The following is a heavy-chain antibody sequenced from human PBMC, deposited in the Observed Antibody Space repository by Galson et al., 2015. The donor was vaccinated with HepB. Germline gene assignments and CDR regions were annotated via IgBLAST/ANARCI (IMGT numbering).Heavy chain of an antibody. D-gene: IGHD6-13*01. CDR3: ATGASSSWYFPGVKQYYYYGMDV. CDR1: GYTLTELS. Sequence: SVKVSCKVSGYTLTELSMHWVRQAPGKGLEWMGGFDPEDGETIYAQKFQGRVTMTEDTSTDTAYMELSSLRSEDTAVYYCATGASSSWYFPGVKQYYYYGMDVWGQGTTVTVSS. J-gene: IGHJ6*02. CDR2: FDPEDGET. V-gene: IGHV1-24*01.